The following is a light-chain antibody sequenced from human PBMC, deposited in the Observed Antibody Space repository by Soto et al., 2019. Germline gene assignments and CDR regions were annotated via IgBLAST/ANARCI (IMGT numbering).Light chain of an antibody. CDR1: TSDFGDDKY. CDR2: GVS. V-gene: IGLV2-14*01. J-gene: IGLJ3*02. CDR3: GSLTTTRIWV. Sequence: QSALTQHASVSGSPGQSITMSCTGSTSDFGDDKYVSWYQQQPGKGPNLLIYGVSNRPSGVSNRFSGSKSGNTASLTISGLQVDDEADYFCGSLTTTRIWVFGGGTKLTVL.